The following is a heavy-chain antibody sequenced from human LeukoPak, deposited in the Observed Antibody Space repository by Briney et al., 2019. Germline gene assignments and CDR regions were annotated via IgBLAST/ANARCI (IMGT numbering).Heavy chain of an antibody. Sequence: ASVKVSCKASGYTFTGYYIHWVRQAPGQGLEWMGWINPNSGGTNYAQKFQGRVTMTRDTSISTAYMELSRLRSDDTAVYYCAREKGGGLDAFDIWGQGTMVTVSS. J-gene: IGHJ3*02. CDR3: AREKGGGLDAFDI. CDR2: INPNSGGT. V-gene: IGHV1-2*02. CDR1: GYTFTGYY. D-gene: IGHD3-16*01.